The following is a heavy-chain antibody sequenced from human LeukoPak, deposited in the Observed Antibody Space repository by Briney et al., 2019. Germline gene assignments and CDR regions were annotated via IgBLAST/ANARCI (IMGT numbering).Heavy chain of an antibody. J-gene: IGHJ4*02. CDR2: IYYSGST. CDR1: GAFITSRSYY. Sequence: SETLSLTCTVSGAFITSRSYYWGWIRQPPGKGLEWIGYIYYSGSTYYNPSLKSRVTISVDRSKNQFSLKLSSVTAADTAVYYCARVYRYYGSGSYYMPGELFDYWGQGTLVTVSS. D-gene: IGHD3-10*01. V-gene: IGHV4-39*07. CDR3: ARVYRYYGSGSYYMPGELFDY.